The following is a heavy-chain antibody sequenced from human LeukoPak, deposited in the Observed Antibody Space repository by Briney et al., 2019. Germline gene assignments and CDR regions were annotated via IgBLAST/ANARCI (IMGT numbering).Heavy chain of an antibody. CDR2: MNPNSGKT. CDR3: ARGSGYYDSSFDY. J-gene: IGHJ4*02. V-gene: IGHV1-8*01. Sequence: GASVKVSCKASGYTFTSYDINWVRQATGQGLEWMGWMNPNSGKTGYAQKFQGRATMTRNTSISTAYMELSSLRSEDTAVYYCARGSGYYDSSFDYWGQGTLVTVSS. CDR1: GYTFTSYD. D-gene: IGHD3-22*01.